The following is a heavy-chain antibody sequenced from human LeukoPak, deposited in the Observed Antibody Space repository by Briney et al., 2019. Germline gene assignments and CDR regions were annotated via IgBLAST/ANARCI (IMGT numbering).Heavy chain of an antibody. Sequence: PGGSLRLSCAASGFTFTNYAMSWVRQAPGKGLEGVSIISGSGGSTYYADSVKGRFTLSRDNSKNTLYLQMNSLRAEDTAVYYCAKDSLPSSAWYRFDPWGQGTLVTVSS. J-gene: IGHJ5*02. CDR2: ISGSGGST. D-gene: IGHD6-19*01. V-gene: IGHV3-23*01. CDR3: AKDSLPSSAWYRFDP. CDR1: GFTFTNYA.